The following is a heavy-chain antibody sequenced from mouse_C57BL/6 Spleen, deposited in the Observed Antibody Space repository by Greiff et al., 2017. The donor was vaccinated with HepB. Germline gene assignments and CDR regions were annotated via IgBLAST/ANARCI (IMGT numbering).Heavy chain of an antibody. Sequence: EVHLVESGGGLVKPGGSLKLSCAASGFTFSDYGMHWVRQAPEKGLEWVAYISSGSSTIYYADTVKGRFTISRDNAKNTLFLQMTSLGSEDTAMYYCARGGDYDVGWFAYWGQGTLVTVSA. CDR3: ARGGDYDVGWFAY. D-gene: IGHD2-4*01. J-gene: IGHJ3*01. CDR1: GFTFSDYG. CDR2: ISSGSSTI. V-gene: IGHV5-17*01.